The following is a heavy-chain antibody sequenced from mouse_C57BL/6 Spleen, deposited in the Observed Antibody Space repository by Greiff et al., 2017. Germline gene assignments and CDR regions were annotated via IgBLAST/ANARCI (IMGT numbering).Heavy chain of an antibody. CDR1: GYTFTSYW. CDR2: IDPNSGGT. J-gene: IGHJ2*01. Sequence: QVQLQQPGAELVKPGASVKLSCKASGYTFTSYWMHWVKQRPGRGLGWIGRIDPNSGGTKYNEKFKSKATLTVDKPSSTAYMQLSSLTSEDSAVYYCALIYYYGSSYEDYWGQGTTLTVSS. V-gene: IGHV1-72*01. D-gene: IGHD1-1*01. CDR3: ALIYYYGSSYEDY.